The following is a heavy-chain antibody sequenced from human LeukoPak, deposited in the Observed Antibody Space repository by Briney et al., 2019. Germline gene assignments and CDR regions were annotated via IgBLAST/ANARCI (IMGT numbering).Heavy chain of an antibody. D-gene: IGHD6-19*01. CDR2: INPNSGGT. Sequence: GASVKVSCKASGYTFTGYYMHWVRQAPGQGLEWMGCINPNSGGTNYAQKFQGRVTMTRDTCISTAYMELSRLRSDDTAVYYCARDLRQWLVLGWFDPWGQGTLVTVSS. V-gene: IGHV1-2*02. CDR3: ARDLRQWLVLGWFDP. CDR1: GYTFTGYY. J-gene: IGHJ5*02.